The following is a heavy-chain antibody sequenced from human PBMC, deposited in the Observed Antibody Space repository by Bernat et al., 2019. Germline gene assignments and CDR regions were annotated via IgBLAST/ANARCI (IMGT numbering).Heavy chain of an antibody. V-gene: IGHV1-46*03. J-gene: IGHJ4*02. CDR2: ISPGGGST. D-gene: IGHD3-16*01. CDR3: ARGQIRPYDY. Sequence: QVQLVQSGAEVKKPGASVKVSCKASGYTFSMFYIHWVRQAPGQGLEWMGVISPGGGSTRHAQKFQDRVTMTWDTPTSTVYMELSSLRYEDTAVYYCARGQIRPYDYWGQGTLVTVSS. CDR1: GYTFSMFY.